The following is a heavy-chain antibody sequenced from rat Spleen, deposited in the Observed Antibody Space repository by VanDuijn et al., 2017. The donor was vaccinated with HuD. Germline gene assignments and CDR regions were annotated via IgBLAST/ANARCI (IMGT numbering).Heavy chain of an antibody. CDR3: ARSDGTHYYLPFAD. V-gene: IGHV3-3*01. Sequence: EVQLQESGPGLVKPSQSLSLTCSVTGYSITSSYRWNWIRKFPGNKLEWMGYINSAGSTNYNPSLKSQISISRDTSKNQFFLQVDSETTEDTATYYCARSDGTHYYLPFADWGQGTLVTVSS. CDR2: INSAGST. D-gene: IGHD1-1*01. CDR1: GYSITSSYR. J-gene: IGHJ3*01.